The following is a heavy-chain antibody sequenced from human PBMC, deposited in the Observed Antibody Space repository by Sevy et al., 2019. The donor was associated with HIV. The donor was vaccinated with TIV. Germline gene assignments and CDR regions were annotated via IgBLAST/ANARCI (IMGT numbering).Heavy chain of an antibody. CDR1: GFTFSSYS. CDR2: ISSSSSYI. D-gene: IGHD3-22*01. CDR3: AKSSSAMIVVAPFDY. Sequence: GGSLRLSCAASGFTFSSYSMNWVRQAPGKGLEWVSSISSSSSYIYYADSVKGRFTSSRDNAKNSLYLQMNSLRAEDTAVYYCAKSSSAMIVVAPFDYWGQGTLVTVSS. V-gene: IGHV3-21*01. J-gene: IGHJ4*02.